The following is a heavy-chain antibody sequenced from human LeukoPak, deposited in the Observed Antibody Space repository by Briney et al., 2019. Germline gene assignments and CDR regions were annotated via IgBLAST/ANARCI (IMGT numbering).Heavy chain of an antibody. CDR1: GGSFSGYY. V-gene: IGHV4-34*01. Sequence: PSETLSLTCAVYGGSFSGYYWSWIRQPPGKGLEWIGEINHSGGTNYNPSLKSRVTISVDTSKNQFSLKLSSVTAADTAVYYCARGLSYYDFWSGYYHDAFDIWGQGTMVTVSS. CDR2: INHSGGT. J-gene: IGHJ3*02. CDR3: ARGLSYYDFWSGYYHDAFDI. D-gene: IGHD3-3*01.